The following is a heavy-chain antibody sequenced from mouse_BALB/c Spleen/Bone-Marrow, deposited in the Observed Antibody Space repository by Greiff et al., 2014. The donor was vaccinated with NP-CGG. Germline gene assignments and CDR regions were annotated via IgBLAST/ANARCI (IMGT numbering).Heavy chain of an antibody. CDR2: IDPANGNT. J-gene: IGHJ3*01. V-gene: IGHV14-3*02. CDR3: APYYYGSSQFAY. D-gene: IGHD1-1*01. CDR1: GFNIKDTY. Sequence: EVKLMESGAELVKPGASVKLSCTASGFNIKDTYMHWVKQRPEQGLEWIGRIDPANGNTKYDPKFQGKATITADTSFNTAYLQLSSLTSEDTAVYYCAPYYYGSSQFAYWGQGTLVTVSA.